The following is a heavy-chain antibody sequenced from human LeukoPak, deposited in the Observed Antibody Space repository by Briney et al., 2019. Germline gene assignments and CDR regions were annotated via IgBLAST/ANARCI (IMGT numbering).Heavy chain of an antibody. CDR1: GYTFTGYY. CDR2: INPNSGGT. V-gene: IGHV1-2*02. D-gene: IGHD6-19*01. Sequence: ASVKVSCKASGYTFTGYYMHWVRQAPGQGLEWMGWINPNSGGTNYAQRFQGRVTMTRDTSISTAYMELSRLRSDDTAVYYCAREEPVAATGPDYWGQGTRVTVSS. J-gene: IGHJ4*02. CDR3: AREEPVAATGPDY.